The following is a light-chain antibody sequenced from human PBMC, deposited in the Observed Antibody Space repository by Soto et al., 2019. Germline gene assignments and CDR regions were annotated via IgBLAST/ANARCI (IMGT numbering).Light chain of an antibody. V-gene: IGKV3-20*01. CDR3: QQYGGSSLK. CDR1: QSVSRSS. CDR2: DAS. Sequence: EIVLTQSPSTLSLSPGERATVSCRASQSVSRSSLAWYQQKRGQAPRLLIHDASSRATGIPDRFSGSGSGADFSLTISRLEPEDSAAYCGQQYGGSSLKFGHGSKV. J-gene: IGKJ1*01.